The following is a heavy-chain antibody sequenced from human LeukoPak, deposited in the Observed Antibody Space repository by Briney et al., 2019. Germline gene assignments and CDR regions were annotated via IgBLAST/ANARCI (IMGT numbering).Heavy chain of an antibody. D-gene: IGHD3-22*01. CDR3: ARKRYDDLYFFDY. V-gene: IGHV4-30-4*01. Sequence: PSETLSLTCTVSGGSISSGDYYWSWFRQPPGKGLEWIGYIYNSGTTYYNPSLRSRVTLSVDTSKNQFSLRLNSVAAADTAVYYCARKRYDDLYFFDYWGQGTLVTVSS. CDR1: GGSISSGDYY. J-gene: IGHJ4*02. CDR2: IYNSGTT.